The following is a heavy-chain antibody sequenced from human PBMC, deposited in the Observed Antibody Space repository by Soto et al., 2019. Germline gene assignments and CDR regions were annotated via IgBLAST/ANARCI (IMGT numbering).Heavy chain of an antibody. Sequence: LSLTCTVSSGSINSYYWSWIRQPPGKGLEWIGYIYYSGSTNYNPSLKSRVTISIDTSKTQFSLKLTSVTAADTAVYYCARDGGRYYAMDVWGQGTTVTVSS. CDR2: IYYSGST. CDR1: SGSINSYY. D-gene: IGHD3-3*01. V-gene: IGHV4-59*01. CDR3: ARDGGRYYAMDV. J-gene: IGHJ6*02.